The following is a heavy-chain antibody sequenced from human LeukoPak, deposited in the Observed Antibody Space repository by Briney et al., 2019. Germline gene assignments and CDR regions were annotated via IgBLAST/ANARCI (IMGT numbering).Heavy chain of an antibody. J-gene: IGHJ5*02. CDR3: AREGYVTALNWFDP. D-gene: IGHD5-12*01. CDR2: IKQDGSEK. CDR1: GFTFSSYW. Sequence: GGSLRLSCAASGFTFSSYWMSWVRQASGKGLEWVANIKQDGSEKYYVDSVKGRFTISRDNAKNSLYLQMNSLRAEDTAVYYCAREGYVTALNWFDPWGQGTLVTVSS. V-gene: IGHV3-7*01.